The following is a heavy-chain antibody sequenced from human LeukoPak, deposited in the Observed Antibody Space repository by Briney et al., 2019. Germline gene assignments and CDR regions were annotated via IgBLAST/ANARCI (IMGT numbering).Heavy chain of an antibody. CDR3: AXRGGSGSFRWVYYFDY. J-gene: IGHJ4*02. V-gene: IGHV4-39*07. Sequence: SETLXLTCTVSGGSISSSSYYWGWIRQPPGKGLEWIGSIYYSGSTYYNPSLKSRFTISVDTSKNQFSLKLSSVTAADTAVYXCAXRGGSGSFRWVYYFDYWGQGTLVTVSS. D-gene: IGHD3-10*01. CDR2: IYYSGST. CDR1: GGSISSSSYY.